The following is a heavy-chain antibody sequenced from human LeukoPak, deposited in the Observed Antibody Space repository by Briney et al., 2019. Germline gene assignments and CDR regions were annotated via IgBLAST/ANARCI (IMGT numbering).Heavy chain of an antibody. CDR1: GYSISSGYY. V-gene: IGHV4-38-2*02. D-gene: IGHD5-24*01. CDR2: IYHSGST. CDR3: AGARDGYNNFRIDY. Sequence: PSETLSLTCTVSGYSISSGYYWGWIRQPPGKGLEWIGSIYHSGSTYYNPSLKSRVTISVDTSKDQFSLKLSSVTAADTAVYYCAGARDGYNNFRIDYWGQGTLVTVSS. J-gene: IGHJ4*02.